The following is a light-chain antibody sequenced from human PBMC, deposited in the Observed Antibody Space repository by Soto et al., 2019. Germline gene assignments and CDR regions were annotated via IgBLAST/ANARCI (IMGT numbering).Light chain of an antibody. V-gene: IGLV4-69*01. CDR3: QTWGTGIRV. Sequence: QLVLTQSPSASASLGASVKLNCNLSSGHSSYAIAWHQQQPEKGPRYLMKLNSDGSHSKGDGIPDRFSGSSSGAERYLTISSLQSEDEADYYCQTWGTGIRVFGGGTQLTVL. CDR2: LNSDGSH. CDR1: SGHSSYA. J-gene: IGLJ2*01.